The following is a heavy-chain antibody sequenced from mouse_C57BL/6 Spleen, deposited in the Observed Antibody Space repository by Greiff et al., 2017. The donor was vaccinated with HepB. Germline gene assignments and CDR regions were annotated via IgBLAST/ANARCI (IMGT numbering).Heavy chain of an antibody. J-gene: IGHJ4*01. CDR3: AITTVVATDY. D-gene: IGHD1-1*01. CDR2: ISYDGSN. Sequence: EVHLVESGPALVKPSQSLSLTCSVTGYSITSGYYWNWIRQFPGNKLEWMGYISYDGSNNYNPSLKNRISITRDTSKNQFFLKLNSVTTEDTATYYCAITTVVATDYWGQGTSVTVSS. CDR1: GYSITSGYY. V-gene: IGHV3-6*01.